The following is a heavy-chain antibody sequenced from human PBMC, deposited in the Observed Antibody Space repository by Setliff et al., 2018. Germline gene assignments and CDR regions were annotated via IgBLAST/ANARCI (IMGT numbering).Heavy chain of an antibody. J-gene: IGHJ6*03. CDR3: ARERGDIVTTTSYYYYLDV. Sequence: ASVKFSCKTCGFPLTGYYMHWVRQTPGQGLEWMGWINPSSGGTREVQKFQGRVTMTRDTSIDTAYMEVNRLTYDDTAVYYCARERGDIVTTTSYYYYLDVWGKGTTVTVSS. CDR2: INPSSGGT. V-gene: IGHV1-2*02. CDR1: GFPLTGYY. D-gene: IGHD5-12*01.